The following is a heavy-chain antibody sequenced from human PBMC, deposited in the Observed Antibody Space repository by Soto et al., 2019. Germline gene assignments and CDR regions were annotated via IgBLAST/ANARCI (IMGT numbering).Heavy chain of an antibody. CDR2: ISASGGTT. J-gene: IGHJ6*03. D-gene: IGHD2-15*01. V-gene: IGHV3-23*01. CDR1: GFTFTSYA. CDR3: AKGTALMLTPGSDYMDV. Sequence: GGSLRLSCAASGFTFTSYAMTWVRQAPGKGLEWASAISASGGTTSYADSVKGRFAISRDNSKNTLYLQMSSLRAEDTAVYYCAKGTALMLTPGSDYMDVWGKGTTVTVSS.